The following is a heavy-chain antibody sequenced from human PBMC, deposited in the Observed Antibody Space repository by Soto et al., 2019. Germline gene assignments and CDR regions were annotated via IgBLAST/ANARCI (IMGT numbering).Heavy chain of an antibody. CDR1: GFTFSNAW. V-gene: IGHV3-15*01. Sequence: GGSLRLSCAASGFTFSNAWMSWVRQAPGKGLEWVGRIKSKTDGGTTDYAAPVKGRFTISRDDSKNMLYLQMNSLKTEDTAVYYCTTDRTVDYYDSSGYRYYFDYWGQGTLVTVSS. J-gene: IGHJ4*02. CDR2: IKSKTDGGTT. CDR3: TTDRTVDYYDSSGYRYYFDY. D-gene: IGHD3-22*01.